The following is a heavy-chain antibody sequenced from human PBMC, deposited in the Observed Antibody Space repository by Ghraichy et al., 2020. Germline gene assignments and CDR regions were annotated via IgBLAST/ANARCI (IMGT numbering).Heavy chain of an antibody. J-gene: IGHJ2*01. D-gene: IGHD3-22*01. V-gene: IGHV3-7*03. CDR3: SRALGVRKSYYDGRGFLGLWYFVH. CDR2: IKRDGSEK. Sequence: GGSLRLSCVASGFAFSSDWMSWVRQAPGKGLEWVASIKRDGSEKYSVDSVKGRFTISRDNTEKSLSLEMNNLSADDTAVYYCSRALGVRKSYYDGRGFLGLWYFVHWGRGTLVTVSS. CDR1: GFAFSSDW.